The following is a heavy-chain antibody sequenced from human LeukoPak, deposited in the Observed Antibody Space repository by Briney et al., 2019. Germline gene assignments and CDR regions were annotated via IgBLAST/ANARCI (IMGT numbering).Heavy chain of an antibody. V-gene: IGHV3-9*01. CDR1: GFTFDDYA. Sequence: GGSLRLSCAASGFTFDDYAMHWVRQAPGQGLEWVSGISWNSGSIVYADYVKGRFTISRDNAKNSLYLQMNSLRAEDTALYYCAKESYGGGPCDYWGQGTLVTVSS. CDR2: ISWNSGSI. CDR3: AKESYGGGPCDY. J-gene: IGHJ4*02. D-gene: IGHD4/OR15-4a*01.